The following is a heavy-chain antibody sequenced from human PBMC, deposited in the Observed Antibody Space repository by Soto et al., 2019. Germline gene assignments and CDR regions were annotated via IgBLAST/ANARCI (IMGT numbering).Heavy chain of an antibody. CDR1: GGSISSSNYY. D-gene: IGHD3-22*01. CDR3: ARRSGYNFYYNYYGMDV. CDR2: ISYSGTT. V-gene: IGHV4-39*01. Sequence: TLSLTCTVSGGSISSSNYYWGWIRQPPGKGLEWIGSISYSGTTYYSPSLKSRVTISVDTSKNQFSLKLSSVTAADTAVYYCARRSGYNFYYNYYGMDVWGQGTTVTVSS. J-gene: IGHJ6*02.